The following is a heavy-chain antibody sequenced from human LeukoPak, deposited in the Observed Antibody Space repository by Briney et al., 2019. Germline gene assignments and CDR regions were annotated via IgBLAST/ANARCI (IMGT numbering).Heavy chain of an antibody. CDR3: ARGRHLTGYYSYYGMDV. CDR2: INHSGST. J-gene: IGHJ6*02. V-gene: IGHV4-34*01. D-gene: IGHD3-9*01. Sequence: SETLSLTCAVYGGSFSGYYWSWIRQPPGKGLEWIGEINHSGSTNYNPSLKSRVTISVDTSKNQFSLKLSSVTAADTAVYYCARGRHLTGYYSYYGMDVWGQGTTVTVSS. CDR1: GGSFSGYY.